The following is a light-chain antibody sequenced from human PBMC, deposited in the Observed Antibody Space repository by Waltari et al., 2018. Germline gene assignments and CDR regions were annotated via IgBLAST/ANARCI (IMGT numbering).Light chain of an antibody. V-gene: IGKV3-20*01. CDR1: QSVSSSY. Sequence: TQSPGTLSLSPGERAPLSCRASQSVSSSYLAWYQQKPGQAPRLLIYGASTRATGIPDRFSGSGSGTDFTLTISRLEPEDFAVYYCQQYGSSLPWTFGQGTKVEIK. CDR3: QQYGSSLPWT. J-gene: IGKJ1*01. CDR2: GAS.